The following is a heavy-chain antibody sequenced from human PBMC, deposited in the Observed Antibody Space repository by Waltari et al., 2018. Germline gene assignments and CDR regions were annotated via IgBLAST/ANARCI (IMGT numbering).Heavy chain of an antibody. CDR1: GSTFDNYA. CDR3: AKDLAVAGSLADY. J-gene: IGHJ4*02. CDR2: LWYDGSNT. D-gene: IGHD6-19*01. V-gene: IGHV3-33*06. Sequence: QVQLVESGGGVVQPGTSLTLSCAASGSTFDNYAMHWVRQAPGKGLEWVAALWYDGSNTQYVDSVKGRFTISRDNSKNMVYLQMDSLRVEDTGLYYCAKDLAVAGSLADYWGQGTLVTVSS.